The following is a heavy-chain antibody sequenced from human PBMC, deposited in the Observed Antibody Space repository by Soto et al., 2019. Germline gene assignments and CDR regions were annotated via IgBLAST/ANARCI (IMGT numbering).Heavy chain of an antibody. CDR1: GYTFTSYA. J-gene: IGHJ4*02. CDR2: INAGNGNT. CDR3: ARALPADY. V-gene: IGHV1-3*05. Sequence: QVQLVQSGAEEKKPGASVKVSCKASGYTFTSYAMHWVRQAPGQRLEWMGWINAGNGNTKYSQKFQGRVTITRDTPASTANRELSSLRSEDTAVFSCARALPADYWGQGTLVTVSS.